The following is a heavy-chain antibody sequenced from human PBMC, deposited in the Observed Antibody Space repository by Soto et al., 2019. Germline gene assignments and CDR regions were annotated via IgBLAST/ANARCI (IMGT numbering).Heavy chain of an antibody. Sequence: QVQLVESGGGVVQPGRSLRLSCAASGFTFSSYGMHWVRQAPGKGLEWVAVIWYDGSNKYYADSVKGRFTISRDNSKNTLYLQMNSLRAEDTAVYSCARDFYDGLTMVRGVGYGMDVWGQGTTVTVSS. CDR1: GFTFSSYG. CDR3: ARDFYDGLTMVRGVGYGMDV. CDR2: IWYDGSNK. D-gene: IGHD3-10*01. V-gene: IGHV3-33*01. J-gene: IGHJ6*02.